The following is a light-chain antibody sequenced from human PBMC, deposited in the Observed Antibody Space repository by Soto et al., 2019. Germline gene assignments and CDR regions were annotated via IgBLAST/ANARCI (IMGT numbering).Light chain of an antibody. CDR3: QQRSNWPPWT. V-gene: IGKV3-11*01. J-gene: IGKJ1*01. CDR1: QSVSSY. CDR2: DAS. Sequence: EIVLTQSPATLSLSPGERATVSCRASQSVSSYLAWYQQKPGQAPRLLIYDASNRATGIPARFSGSGSGTDFTLTISSLEPEDFAVYYCQQRSNWPPWTFGQGTKV.